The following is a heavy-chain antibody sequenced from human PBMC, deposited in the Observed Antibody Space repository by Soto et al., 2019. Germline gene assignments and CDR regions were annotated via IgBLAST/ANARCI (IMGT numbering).Heavy chain of an antibody. CDR1: EFTFSNYA. Sequence: EVQLLESGGGLIQPGGSLRLSCTASEFTFSNYAVTWVRQAPGKGLEWVSSIGADINYIYYADSVKGRFTISRDKSKNTVFLQMNSLRADDTAVYYCAKDPNGGYVGAFDSWGQGTLVTVSS. V-gene: IGHV3-23*01. J-gene: IGHJ4*02. D-gene: IGHD5-12*01. CDR2: IGADINYI. CDR3: AKDPNGGYVGAFDS.